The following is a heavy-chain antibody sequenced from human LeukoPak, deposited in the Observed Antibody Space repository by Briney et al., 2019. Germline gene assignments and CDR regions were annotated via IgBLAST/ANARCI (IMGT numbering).Heavy chain of an antibody. Sequence: GGSLRLSCAASGFTFSSYAMCWARNAPRTGLELVSAINGSGGSTYYADSVKGRFTISRDNSKNTLYLQMNSLRAEDTAVYYCAKAKRLGSGSYYPFNFDYWGQGTLVTVSS. J-gene: IGHJ4*02. D-gene: IGHD3-10*02. CDR3: AKAKRLGSGSYYPFNFDY. V-gene: IGHV3-23*01. CDR2: INGSGGST. CDR1: GFTFSSYA.